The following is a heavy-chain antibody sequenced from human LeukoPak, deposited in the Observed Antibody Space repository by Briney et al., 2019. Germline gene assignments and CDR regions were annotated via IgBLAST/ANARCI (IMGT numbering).Heavy chain of an antibody. CDR2: IIPILGIA. Sequence: SVKVSCKASGGTFSSYAISWVRQAPGQGLEWMGRIIPILGIANYAQKFQGRVTITAGKSTSTAYMELSSLRSEDTAVYYCARDPTVTTYFDYWGQGTLVTVSS. V-gene: IGHV1-69*04. D-gene: IGHD4-17*01. CDR3: ARDPTVTTYFDY. CDR1: GGTFSSYA. J-gene: IGHJ4*02.